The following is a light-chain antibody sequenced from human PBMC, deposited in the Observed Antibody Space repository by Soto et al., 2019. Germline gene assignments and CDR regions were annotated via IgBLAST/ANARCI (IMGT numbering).Light chain of an antibody. Sequence: TLYLYPGERATVPCRASQCVSSTLAWYQQKPGQAPRLLIYGASPRATGIPARFSGSGVGTDFTLTISRLQSEDLAVHYCEKGCSWPLTFGGGTKVDIK. J-gene: IGKJ4*01. CDR2: GAS. V-gene: IGKV3-15*01. CDR1: QCVSST. CDR3: EKGCSWPLT.